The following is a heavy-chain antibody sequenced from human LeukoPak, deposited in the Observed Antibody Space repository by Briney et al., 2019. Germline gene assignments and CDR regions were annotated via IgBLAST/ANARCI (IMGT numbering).Heavy chain of an antibody. J-gene: IGHJ3*02. V-gene: IGHV4-59*12. Sequence: SETLSLTCTVSGGSISSYYWSWIRQPPGKGLEWIGYIYYSGSTNYNPSLKSRVTISVDTSKNQFSLKLSSVTAADTAVYYCARDFNGEMATINDAFDIWGQGTMVTVSS. CDR1: GGSISSYY. CDR2: IYYSGST. D-gene: IGHD5-24*01. CDR3: ARDFNGEMATINDAFDI.